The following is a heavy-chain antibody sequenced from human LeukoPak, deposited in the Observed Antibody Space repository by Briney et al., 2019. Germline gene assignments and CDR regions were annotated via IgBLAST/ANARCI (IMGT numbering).Heavy chain of an antibody. CDR3: ARGGDGSGSYYNAEWDY. Sequence: ASVKVSCKASGYTFTGYYMNWVRQAPGQGLEWMGWINPDSGGTNFAENFQGRVTMTRDTSISTAYMELSSLRSDDTAVYYCARGGDGSGSYYNAEWDYWGQGTLVTVSS. J-gene: IGHJ4*02. V-gene: IGHV1-2*02. CDR2: INPDSGGT. CDR1: GYTFTGYY. D-gene: IGHD3-10*01.